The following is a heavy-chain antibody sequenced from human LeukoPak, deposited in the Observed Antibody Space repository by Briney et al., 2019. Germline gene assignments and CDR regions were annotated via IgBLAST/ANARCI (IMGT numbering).Heavy chain of an antibody. V-gene: IGHV3-21*01. CDR3: AREGVDKPSDY. D-gene: IGHD5-12*01. Sequence: PGGSLRLSCAASGCTFSSYSMNWLRQAPGKGLEWVSSISYSGYYIYYPDSVKRRFTISRENAKNLLYLQMNSLRAEDMAVYYCAREGVDKPSDYWGQGTLVTVSS. CDR1: GCTFSSYS. J-gene: IGHJ4*02. CDR2: ISYSGYYI.